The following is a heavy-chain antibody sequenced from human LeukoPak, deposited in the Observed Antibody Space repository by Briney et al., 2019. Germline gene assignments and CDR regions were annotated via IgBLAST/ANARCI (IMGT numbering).Heavy chain of an antibody. D-gene: IGHD6-13*01. Sequence: GRSLRLSCAASGFTFTTYAMSWVRQAPGKGLEWVSSISGGGGTTYYADSVKGRFTISRDSSKNTLYLQLNSLRAEDTAVYYCAKASSSNWYIYDYWGQGTLVTVSS. J-gene: IGHJ4*02. V-gene: IGHV3-23*01. CDR1: GFTFTTYA. CDR3: AKASSSNWYIYDY. CDR2: ISGGGGTT.